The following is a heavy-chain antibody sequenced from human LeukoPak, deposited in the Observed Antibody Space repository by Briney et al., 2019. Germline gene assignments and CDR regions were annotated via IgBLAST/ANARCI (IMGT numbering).Heavy chain of an antibody. CDR1: GNIFTGYG. D-gene: IGHD3-22*01. CDR3: ARAHEQFYYDTSGYRSYFFDY. Sequence: GASVKVSCKASGNIFTGYGISWVRQAPGQGLEWMGWFSGYTGNTNYAQKLQGRVTMTTDTSTSTAYMELRSLRSDDTAVYYCARAHEQFYYDTSGYRSYFFDYWGQGTLVTVSS. J-gene: IGHJ4*02. V-gene: IGHV1-18*01. CDR2: FSGYTGNT.